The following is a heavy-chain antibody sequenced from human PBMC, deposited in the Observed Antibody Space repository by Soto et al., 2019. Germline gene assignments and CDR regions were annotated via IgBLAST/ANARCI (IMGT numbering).Heavy chain of an antibody. J-gene: IGHJ4*02. V-gene: IGHV3-33*01. Sequence: GLEWVAVIWYDGSNKYYADSVKGRFTISRDNSKTTLYLQMNSLRAEDTAVYYCARGPAYTAMVPSSFDYWGQGTL. D-gene: IGHD5-18*01. CDR2: IWYDGSNK. CDR3: ARGPAYTAMVPSSFDY.